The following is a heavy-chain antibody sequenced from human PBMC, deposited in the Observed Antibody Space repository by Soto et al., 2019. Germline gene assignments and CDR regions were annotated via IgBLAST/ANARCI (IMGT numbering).Heavy chain of an antibody. Sequence: LRLSCAASGFTLSDYYMSWIRQAPGKGLEWVSYISSSSSYTNYADSVKGRFTISRDNAKNSLYLQMNSLRAEDTAVYYCARDRYCTNGVCYKRVNYGMDVWGQGTTVTVS. CDR3: ARDRYCTNGVCYKRVNYGMDV. CDR2: ISSSSSYT. CDR1: GFTLSDYY. D-gene: IGHD2-8*01. V-gene: IGHV3-11*06. J-gene: IGHJ6*02.